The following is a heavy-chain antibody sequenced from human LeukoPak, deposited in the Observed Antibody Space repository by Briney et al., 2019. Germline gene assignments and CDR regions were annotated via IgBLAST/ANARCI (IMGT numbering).Heavy chain of an antibody. Sequence: GGSLSLSCAASGFTFSSYSMNWVRPAPGKGLEWVSSIISSSSYIYYSDSVKGRFTISRDNAKNSLYLQMNSLRAEDTAVYYCAREGPDILTGYYWYYYYYGMDVWGQGTTVTVSS. V-gene: IGHV3-21*01. CDR2: IISSSSYI. J-gene: IGHJ6*02. CDR1: GFTFSSYS. CDR3: AREGPDILTGYYWYYYYYGMDV. D-gene: IGHD3-9*01.